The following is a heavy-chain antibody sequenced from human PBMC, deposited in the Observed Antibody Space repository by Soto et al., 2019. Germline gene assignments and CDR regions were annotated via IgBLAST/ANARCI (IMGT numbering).Heavy chain of an antibody. V-gene: IGHV3-21*01. J-gene: IGHJ6*02. CDR3: ARDGSSSSWYGTDV. CDR1: GFTFSTYT. CDR2: ISSSSGYM. D-gene: IGHD6-13*01. Sequence: GGSLRLSCAASGFTFSTYTMNWVRQAPGKGLEWVSSISSSSGYMYYADSVKGRFTISRDNAKNSLYLQMNSLRAEDTAVYYCARDGSSSSWYGTDVWGQGTTVTVSS.